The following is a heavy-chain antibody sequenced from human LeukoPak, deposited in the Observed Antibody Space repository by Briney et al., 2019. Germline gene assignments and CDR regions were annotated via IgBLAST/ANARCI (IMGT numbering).Heavy chain of an antibody. CDR2: IKQDGSEK. J-gene: IGHJ6*03. D-gene: IGHD3-10*01. CDR1: GFTFSSYW. CDR3: ATNRGVYYYYYYMDV. V-gene: IGHV3-7*01. Sequence: GGSLRLSCAASGFTFSSYWMSWVRQAPGKGLEWVANIKQDGSEKYYVDSVKGRFTISRDNAKNSLYLQMNSLRAEDTAVYYCATNRGVYYYYYYMDVWGKGTTVTVSS.